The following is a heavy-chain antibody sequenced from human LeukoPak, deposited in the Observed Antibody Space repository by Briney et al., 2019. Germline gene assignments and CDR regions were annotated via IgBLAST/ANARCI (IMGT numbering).Heavy chain of an antibody. Sequence: GGSLRLSCVASGFTFSSYSVNWVRQAPGKGLEWVSVIYSGGSTYYADSVKGRFTISRDNSKNTLYLQMNSLRAEDTAVYYCARDTHYDILTGYPSSNWGQGTLVTVSS. D-gene: IGHD3-9*01. CDR1: GFTFSSYS. J-gene: IGHJ4*02. V-gene: IGHV3-66*01. CDR3: ARDTHYDILTGYPSSN. CDR2: IYSGGST.